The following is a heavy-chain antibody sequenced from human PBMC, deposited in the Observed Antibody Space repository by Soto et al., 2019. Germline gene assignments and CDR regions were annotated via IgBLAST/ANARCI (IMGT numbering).Heavy chain of an antibody. J-gene: IGHJ6*02. CDR2: IIPIFGTA. D-gene: IGHD2-15*01. CDR1: GGTFSSYA. V-gene: IGHV1-69*01. CDR3: ARSQGGSSSLDIYYYYYYGMDV. Sequence: QVQLVQSGAEVKKPGSSVKVSCKAPGGTFSSYAISWVRQAPGQGLEWMGGIIPIFGTAKYAQKFQGRVTITADESTSTAYMELSSLRSEDTAVYYYARSQGGSSSLDIYYYYYYGMDVWGQGTTVTVSS.